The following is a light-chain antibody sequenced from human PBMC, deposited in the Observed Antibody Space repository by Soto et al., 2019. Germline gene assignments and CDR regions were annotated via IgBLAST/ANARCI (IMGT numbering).Light chain of an antibody. CDR1: SSDIGGYDY. Sequence: QSALTQPDSVSGSPQQWITLSCTGTSSDIGGYDYVSWYQRHPGKAPQLIIYAVNNRPSGVSNRFYSSKSGNTASLTISGLQAEEDADYDCTSYASGSSHVVFGGGTNLTVL. J-gene: IGLJ2*01. V-gene: IGLV2-14*01. CDR3: TSYASGSSHVV. CDR2: AVN.